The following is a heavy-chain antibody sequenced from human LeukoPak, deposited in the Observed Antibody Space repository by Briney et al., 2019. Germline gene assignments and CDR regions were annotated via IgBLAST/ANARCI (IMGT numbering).Heavy chain of an antibody. J-gene: IGHJ4*02. D-gene: IGHD3-9*01. Sequence: ASVKLSFKASGGTFSSYAISWVRQAPGQGLEWMGGIIPIFGTANYSQKFQGRVTITADESTSTAYMELSSLRSEDTAVYCCASSTYYDILTGYFDYWGQGTLVTVSS. V-gene: IGHV1-69*13. CDR3: ASSTYYDILTGYFDY. CDR2: IIPIFGTA. CDR1: GGTFSSYA.